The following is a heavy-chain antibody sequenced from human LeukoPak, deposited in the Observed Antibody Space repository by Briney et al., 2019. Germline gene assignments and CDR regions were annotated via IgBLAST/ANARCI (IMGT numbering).Heavy chain of an antibody. J-gene: IGHJ4*02. Sequence: ASVKVSCKASGYTFTSYGISWVRQAPGQGLERMGWISAYNGNTNYAQKLQGRVTMTTDTSTSTAYMELRSLRSDDTAVYYCARDLSYYYGSGSYYFDYWGQGTLVTVSS. V-gene: IGHV1-18*04. CDR3: ARDLSYYYGSGSYYFDY. CDR2: ISAYNGNT. D-gene: IGHD3-10*01. CDR1: GYTFTSYG.